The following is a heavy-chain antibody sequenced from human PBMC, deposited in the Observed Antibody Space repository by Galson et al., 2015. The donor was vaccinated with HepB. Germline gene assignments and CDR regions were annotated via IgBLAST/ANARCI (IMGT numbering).Heavy chain of an antibody. CDR3: ARDGTALLWFGESAWFDP. CDR1: GGSISSSSYY. V-gene: IGHV4-39*06. J-gene: IGHJ5*02. CDR2: IDYSGST. Sequence: ATLSPTCTVSGGSISSSSYYWGWIRQPPGKGLEWIGSIDYSGSTYYYPSLKSPVTVSVDTSKNQFPLKLSSATAADTAVYYCARDGTALLWFGESAWFDPWGQGTLVTVSS. D-gene: IGHD3-10*01.